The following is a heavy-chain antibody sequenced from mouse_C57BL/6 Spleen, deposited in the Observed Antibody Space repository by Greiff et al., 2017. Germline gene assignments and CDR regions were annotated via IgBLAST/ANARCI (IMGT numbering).Heavy chain of an antibody. Sequence: EVKLVESGGGLVKPGGSLKLSCAASGFTFSSYAMSWVRQTPEKRLEWVATISDGGSYTYYPDNVKGRFTISRDNAKNNLYLQMSHLKSEDTAMYYCARDYDRRYFDVWGTGTTVTVSS. V-gene: IGHV5-4*01. D-gene: IGHD2-12*01. J-gene: IGHJ1*03. CDR2: ISDGGSYT. CDR3: ARDYDRRYFDV. CDR1: GFTFSSYA.